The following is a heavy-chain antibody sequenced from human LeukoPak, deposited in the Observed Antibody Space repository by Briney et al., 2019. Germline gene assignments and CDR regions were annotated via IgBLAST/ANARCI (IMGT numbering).Heavy chain of an antibody. CDR1: GFTFRGYS. D-gene: IGHD3-10*01. Sequence: GGSLRLSCAASGFTFRGYSMHCARRAPFKGLEWVALISYDENNKYYADSVKGRFTISRDISKNTLYLQMDSLRTEDTALYYCARVGEARERYRSIDYWGQGTVVTVSS. CDR2: ISYDENNK. V-gene: IGHV3-30-3*01. J-gene: IGHJ4*02. CDR3: ARVGEARERYRSIDY.